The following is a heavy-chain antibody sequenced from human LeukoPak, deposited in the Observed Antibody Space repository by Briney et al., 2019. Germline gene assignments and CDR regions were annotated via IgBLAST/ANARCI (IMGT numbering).Heavy chain of an antibody. CDR3: AVSSSWYYYYGMDV. CDR1: GFTVSSNY. CDR2: IYSGGST. V-gene: IGHV3-53*01. J-gene: IGHJ6*02. Sequence: PGGSLRLSCAASGFTVSSNYMSWVRQAPGKGLEWVSVIYSGGSTYYADSVKGRFTISRDNSKNTLYLQMNSLRAEDTAVYYCAVSSSWYYYYGMDVWGQGTTVTVSS. D-gene: IGHD6-13*01.